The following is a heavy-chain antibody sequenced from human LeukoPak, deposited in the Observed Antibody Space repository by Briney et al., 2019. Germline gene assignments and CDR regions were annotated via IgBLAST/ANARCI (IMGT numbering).Heavy chain of an antibody. V-gene: IGHV1-69*04. CDR3: ARTYDTWDY. Sequence: SVKVSCKASGGTFSSYAISWVRQAPGQGLEWMGRIIPILGIANYAQKFQGRVTMTRDTSISTAYMELSRLRSDDTAVYYCARTYDTWDYWGQGTLVTVSS. D-gene: IGHD3-22*01. J-gene: IGHJ4*02. CDR1: GGTFSSYA. CDR2: IIPILGIA.